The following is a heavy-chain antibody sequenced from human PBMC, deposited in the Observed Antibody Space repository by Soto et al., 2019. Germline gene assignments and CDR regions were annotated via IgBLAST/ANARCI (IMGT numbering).Heavy chain of an antibody. Sequence: QVQLQESGPGLVKPSGSLSLSCTVSAGSISGYYWIWIRQPPGERLEYVGYIYYSGSTNYNPSLKSRLTISIDTSKNQFSLKLTSLTPTDTAIYYCAGEDCSGGTCSGAVDIWGQGTMVTVSS. CDR2: IYYSGST. J-gene: IGHJ3*02. D-gene: IGHD2-15*01. V-gene: IGHV4-59*01. CDR1: AGSISGYY. CDR3: AGEDCSGGTCSGAVDI.